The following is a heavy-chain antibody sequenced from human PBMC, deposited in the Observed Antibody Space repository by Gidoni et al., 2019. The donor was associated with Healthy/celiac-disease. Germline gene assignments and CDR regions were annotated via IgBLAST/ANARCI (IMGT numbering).Heavy chain of an antibody. D-gene: IGHD2-15*01. CDR3: ATQLCSGGSCRRLY. V-gene: IGHV3-66*02. CDR1: GFTVSSNY. Sequence: EVQLVESGGGLVQPGGSLRLSCAASGFTVSSNYMSWVRQAPGKGLEWVSVIYSGGSTYYADSVKGRFTISRDNSKNTLYLQMNSLRAEDTAVYYCATQLCSGGSCRRLYWGQGTLVTVSS. CDR2: IYSGGST. J-gene: IGHJ4*02.